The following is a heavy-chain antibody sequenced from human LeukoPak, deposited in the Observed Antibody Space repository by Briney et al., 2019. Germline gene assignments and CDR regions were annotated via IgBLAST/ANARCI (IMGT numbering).Heavy chain of an antibody. CDR1: GFTFSSCG. V-gene: IGHV3-21*01. J-gene: IGHJ4*02. Sequence: GGSLRLSCAASGFTFSSCGFNWVRQAPGKGLERVSSIGPTGTDRYYADSVRGRFTISRDNAKNSMYLQMDSLRDEDTAVYYCATETIGRHYDYWGQGTLLTVSS. CDR2: IGPTGTDR. D-gene: IGHD1-14*01. CDR3: ATETIGRHYDY.